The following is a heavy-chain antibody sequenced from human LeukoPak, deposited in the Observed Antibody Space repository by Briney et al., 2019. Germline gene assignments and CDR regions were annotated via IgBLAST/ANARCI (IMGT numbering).Heavy chain of an antibody. V-gene: IGHV4-59*01. J-gene: IGHJ4*02. CDR3: ARDSISYGVDY. Sequence: SETLSLTCTVSGGSISSYYWRRIRQPPGKGLEWIGYIYYSGSTNYNPSLKSRVTISVDTSKNQFSLKLSSVTAADTAVYYCARDSISYGVDYWGQGTLVTVSS. CDR1: GGSISSYY. D-gene: IGHD5-18*01. CDR2: IYYSGST.